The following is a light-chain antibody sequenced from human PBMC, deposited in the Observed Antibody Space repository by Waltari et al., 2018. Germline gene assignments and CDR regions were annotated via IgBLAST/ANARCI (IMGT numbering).Light chain of an antibody. J-gene: IGKJ2*01. Sequence: DIVMTQSPDSLAVSLGERATIHCKSRQSVLHSSNNKNYLAWYQQKPGQPPKLLIYLTSTRESGVPDRFSGSGSGTYLALTISSLQPEYVAVYYCQQYYSTPMYTFGQGTTVEIK. CDR1: QSVLHSSNNKNY. CDR2: LTS. CDR3: QQYYSTPMYT. V-gene: IGKV4-1*01.